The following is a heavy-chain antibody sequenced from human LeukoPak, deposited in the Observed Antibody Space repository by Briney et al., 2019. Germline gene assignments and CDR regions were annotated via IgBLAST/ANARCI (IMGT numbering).Heavy chain of an antibody. CDR3: VRGGTYWTVS. CDR1: GFTLDRYW. CDR2: IKQDGSET. V-gene: IGHV3-7*01. Sequence: GGSLRLSCEVSGFTLDRYWMSWVRQAPGKGLEWVANIKQDGSETHYVDSVKGRFTISRDNTNDSLFLQMNSLRVDDTAVYYCVRGGTYWTVSWGQGTLVNIS. J-gene: IGHJ5*01.